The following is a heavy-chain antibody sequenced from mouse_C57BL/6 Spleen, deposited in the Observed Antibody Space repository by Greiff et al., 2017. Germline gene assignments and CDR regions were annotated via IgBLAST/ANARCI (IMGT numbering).Heavy chain of an antibody. J-gene: IGHJ2*01. CDR2: IEPETGGT. CDR1: GYTFTDYE. V-gene: IGHV1-15*01. Sequence: PVQQSGAELVRPGASVTLSCKASGYTFTDYEMHWVKQTPVHGLEWMGAIEPETGGTAYNQKFKGKAILTADKSSSTADMELRSLTSEDSAVYYCTRLEKGDYFDYWGQGTTRTVSS. CDR3: TRLEKGDYFDY.